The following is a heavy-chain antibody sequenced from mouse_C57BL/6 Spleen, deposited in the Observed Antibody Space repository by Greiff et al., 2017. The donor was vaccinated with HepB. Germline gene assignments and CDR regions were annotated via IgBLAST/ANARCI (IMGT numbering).Heavy chain of an antibody. D-gene: IGHD2-1*01. CDR2: IRSKSSNDAT. Sequence: EVQLVESGGGLVQPKGSLKLSCAASGFSFNTYAMNWVRQAPGKGLEWVARIRSKSSNDATYYADSVKDRLTISKDDSESMLYLQMNNSKTEDTAMYYCVYGNWYFDVWGTGTTVTVSS. CDR3: VYGNWYFDV. V-gene: IGHV10-1*01. CDR1: GFSFNTYA. J-gene: IGHJ1*03.